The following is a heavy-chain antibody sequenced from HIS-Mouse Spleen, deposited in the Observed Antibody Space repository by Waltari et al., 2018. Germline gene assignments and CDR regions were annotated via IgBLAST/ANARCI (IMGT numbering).Heavy chain of an antibody. V-gene: IGHV1-8*01. Sequence: QVQLVQSGAEVKKPGASVKVSCKASGYTFTSYDINWVRQATGQGLEWMGWMNPNSGNTGYAQKCQGRVTRTRNTAISTAYMELSSLRSEDTAVYYCARDEYYGSGSYWYYYGMDVWGQGTTVTVSS. CDR2: MNPNSGNT. J-gene: IGHJ6*02. CDR1: GYTFTSYD. D-gene: IGHD3-10*01. CDR3: ARDEYYGSGSYWYYYGMDV.